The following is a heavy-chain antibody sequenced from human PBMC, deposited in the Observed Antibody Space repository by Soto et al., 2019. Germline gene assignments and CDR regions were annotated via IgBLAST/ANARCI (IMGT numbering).Heavy chain of an antibody. CDR2: IYYSGST. J-gene: IGHJ4*02. Sequence: QVQLQESGPGLVKPSETLSLTCTVSGGSISSYYCSWIRQPPGKGLEWIGYIYYSGSTNYNPSLKSRITISVDTSKTQFSLKLSSVTGADTAVYYCARGYGAGLYWYFDYWGQGTLVTVSS. V-gene: IGHV4-59*01. D-gene: IGHD4-17*01. CDR3: ARGYGAGLYWYFDY. CDR1: GGSISSYY.